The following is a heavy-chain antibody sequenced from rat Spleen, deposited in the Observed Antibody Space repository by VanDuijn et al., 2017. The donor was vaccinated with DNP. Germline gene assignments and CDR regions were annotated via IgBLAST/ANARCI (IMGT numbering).Heavy chain of an antibody. J-gene: IGHJ3*01. CDR2: INTGSGGT. CDR3: ARSEQLRGFAY. D-gene: IGHD1-10*01. Sequence: QVQLRQSGDESAKPGSSVKISCKASGYTFTTYYMTWMKETTGQGLEYIGYINTGSGGTNFNEKFKGKATLTVDISSSTAFMQLSSLTPDDSAVYYCARSEQLRGFAYWGQGTLVTVSS. CDR1: GYTFTTYY. V-gene: IGHV1-43*01.